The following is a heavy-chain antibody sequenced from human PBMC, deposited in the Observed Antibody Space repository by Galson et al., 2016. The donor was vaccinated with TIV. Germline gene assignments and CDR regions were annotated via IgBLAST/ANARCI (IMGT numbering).Heavy chain of an antibody. CDR2: ISASNGDT. V-gene: IGHV1-18*04. Sequence: SVKVSCKASGYTFGNYGISWMRQAPGQGLEWEGWISASNGDTNYARKFQGRITMTKDTFTSTVFMELRSLRSEDTAVFYCARESDCSSGTCYSRAFDDWGQGTPVTVSS. CDR1: GYTFGNYG. CDR3: ARESDCSSGTCYSRAFDD. J-gene: IGHJ4*02. D-gene: IGHD2-2*02.